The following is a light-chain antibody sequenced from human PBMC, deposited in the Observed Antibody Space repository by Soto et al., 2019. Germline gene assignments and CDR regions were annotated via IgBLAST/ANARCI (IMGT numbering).Light chain of an antibody. CDR3: SSYTSSNTLV. J-gene: IGLJ1*01. CDR2: EVS. V-gene: IGLV2-14*01. CDR1: GSNIGTHNY. Sequence: QSALTQPASVSGSPGQSITISCTGTGSNIGTHNYVSWYQQQHPGKAPKLMIHEVSNRPSGVSDRFSGSKSGNTASLTISVLHAEDEADYYCSSYTSSNTLVFGTGTKLTVL.